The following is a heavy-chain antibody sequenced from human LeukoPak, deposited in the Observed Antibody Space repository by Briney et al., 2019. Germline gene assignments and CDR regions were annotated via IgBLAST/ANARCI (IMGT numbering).Heavy chain of an antibody. J-gene: IGHJ5*02. Sequence: TGGSLRLSCAASGFPFNTYSMNWVRQAPGKGLEWVSHISSSSSPIYYADSVRGRFTISRDNAKNSVYLEMNSLRDEDTAVYYCVRSMFVDPWGQGTLVTVSS. V-gene: IGHV3-48*02. CDR1: GFPFNTYS. CDR3: VRSMFVDP. CDR2: ISSSSSPI. D-gene: IGHD3-10*02.